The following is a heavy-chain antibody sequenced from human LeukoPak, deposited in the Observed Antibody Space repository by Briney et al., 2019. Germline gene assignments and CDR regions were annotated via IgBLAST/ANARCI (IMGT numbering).Heavy chain of an antibody. V-gene: IGHV4-34*01. CDR2: INHSGRT. J-gene: IGHJ5*02. CDR1: GGSFSGYY. D-gene: IGHD3-22*01. CDR3: ARGLPSITTEYNWFDP. Sequence: SETLSLTCAVYGGSFSGYYWSWIRHPPGKGLEWIGEINHSGRTNYNPSITSRVTIPVDTSKNQFSLKLSSVAAAATAVYYCARGLPSITTEYNWFDPWGQGTLVTVSS.